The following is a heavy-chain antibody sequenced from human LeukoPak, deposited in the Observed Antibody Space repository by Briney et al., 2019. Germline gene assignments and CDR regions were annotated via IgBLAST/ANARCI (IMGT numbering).Heavy chain of an antibody. CDR1: AGSISSSSYY. CDR3: ASRIPDCSGGSCCSNFWDY. J-gene: IGHJ4*02. Sequence: SETLSLTCTVPAGSISSSSYYWGWIRQPPGKGLEWIGIIYYSGSTYYNQSLKSRVTISVDTSKNQFSLKLSSVTAADTAVYYCASRIPDCSGGSCCSNFWDYWGQGTLVTVSS. D-gene: IGHD2-15*01. CDR2: IYYSGST. V-gene: IGHV4-39*01.